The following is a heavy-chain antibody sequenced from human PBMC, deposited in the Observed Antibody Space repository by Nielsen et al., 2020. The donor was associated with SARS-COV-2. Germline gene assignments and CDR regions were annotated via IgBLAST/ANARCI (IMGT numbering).Heavy chain of an antibody. D-gene: IGHD5-12*01. Sequence: SKTLSLTCTVSGGSISSGGYYWSWIRHHPGKGLEWIGYIYFSGRTCYNPSLKSRVTISVDTSKNQFSLSLRSVTAADTVVYYCARESSGYDHYNYGMDVWGQGTTVTVSS. V-gene: IGHV4-31*03. J-gene: IGHJ6*02. CDR2: IYFSGRT. CDR3: ARESSGYDHYNYGMDV. CDR1: GGSISSGGYY.